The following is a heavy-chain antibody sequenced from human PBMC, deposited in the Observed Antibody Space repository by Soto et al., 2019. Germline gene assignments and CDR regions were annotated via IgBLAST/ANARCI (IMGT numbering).Heavy chain of an antibody. CDR1: GFTFSSYA. CDR3: AKDTQDIVVVVAAIANPNCAY. CDR2: ISGSGGST. V-gene: IGHV3-23*01. J-gene: IGHJ4*02. D-gene: IGHD2-15*01. Sequence: EVQLLESGGGLVQPGGSLRLSCAASGFTFSSYAMSWVRQAPGKGLEWVSAISGSGGSTYYADSVKGRFTISRDNSKNTLYLQMSSLRAEDTAVYYFAKDTQDIVVVVAAIANPNCAYWGQGSLVTVSS.